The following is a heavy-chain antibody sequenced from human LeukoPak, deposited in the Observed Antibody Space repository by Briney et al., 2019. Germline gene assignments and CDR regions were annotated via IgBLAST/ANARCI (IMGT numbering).Heavy chain of an antibody. D-gene: IGHD3-3*01. Sequence: GGSLRLSCAASGFTFSSYSMNWVRQAPGKGLEWVSSISSSSSYIYYADSVKGRFTISRDNAKNSLYLQMNSLRAEDTAVYYCASVDYDFWSGYAGKFDYWGQGTLVTVSS. CDR2: ISSSSSYI. CDR1: GFTFSSYS. CDR3: ASVDYDFWSGYAGKFDY. J-gene: IGHJ4*02. V-gene: IGHV3-21*01.